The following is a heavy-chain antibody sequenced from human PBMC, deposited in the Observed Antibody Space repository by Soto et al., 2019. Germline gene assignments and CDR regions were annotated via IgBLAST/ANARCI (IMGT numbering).Heavy chain of an antibody. V-gene: IGHV3-30*02. J-gene: IGHJ6*02. CDR2: IWYDGSDK. D-gene: IGHD3-16*01. CDR1: GFIFITYG. Sequence: GSLRLSCAASGFIFITYGMHWVRQTPGKGLEWVAVIWYDGSDKYYADSVKGRFSVSRDNSKNTLYLQMNSLRGDDTAVYYCAKVMTPPYALRFPPSGLYNKYYGLDVWGEGTTVSVSS. CDR3: AKVMTPPYALRFPPSGLYNKYYGLDV.